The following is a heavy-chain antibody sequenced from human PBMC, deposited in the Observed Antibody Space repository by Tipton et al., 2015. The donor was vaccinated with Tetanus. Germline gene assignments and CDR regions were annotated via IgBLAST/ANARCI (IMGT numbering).Heavy chain of an antibody. J-gene: IGHJ6*02. V-gene: IGHV1-2*02. CDR1: GYTFTGYY. CDR2: IDPNSGGT. D-gene: IGHD3-22*01. CDR3: ARDRGDYIYYGMDA. Sequence: QVQLVQSGAEVKKPGASVKVSCKASGYTFTGYYIYWVRQAPGQGLEWMGWIDPNSGGTVYAQKFQSRVTMTRDTSISTAYMELRSLRSDDTAVYYCARDRGDYIYYGMDAWGPGTTVTVS.